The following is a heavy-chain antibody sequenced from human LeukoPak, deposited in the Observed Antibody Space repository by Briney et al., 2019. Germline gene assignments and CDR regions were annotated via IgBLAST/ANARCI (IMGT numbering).Heavy chain of an antibody. CDR2: IIPIFGTA. D-gene: IGHD4-11*01. CDR3: ARVPVTNYYYYMDV. CDR1: GGTFSSYA. V-gene: IGHV1-69*05. Sequence: SVKVSCKASGGTFSSYAISCVRQAPGQGLEWMGGIIPIFGTANYAQKFQGRVTNTTDESTSTAYMELSSLRSEDTAVYYCARVPVTNYYYYMDVWGKGTTVTVSS. J-gene: IGHJ6*03.